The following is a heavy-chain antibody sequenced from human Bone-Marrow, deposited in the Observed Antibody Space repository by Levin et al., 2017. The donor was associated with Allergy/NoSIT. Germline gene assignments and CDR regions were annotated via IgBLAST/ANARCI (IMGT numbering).Heavy chain of an antibody. J-gene: IGHJ4*02. D-gene: IGHD3-3*01. Sequence: GGSLRLSCAASGFAFSTYWMSWVRQTPGKGLEWVANIKQGGTEKYYLDSVKGRFTISRDDAKNSLYLQMNSLRAEDTAVYYCVRDGFDVWSGYYSQGFFDCWGQGTLVTVSS. V-gene: IGHV3-7*01. CDR3: VRDGFDVWSGYYSQGFFDC. CDR2: IKQGGTEK. CDR1: GFAFSTYW.